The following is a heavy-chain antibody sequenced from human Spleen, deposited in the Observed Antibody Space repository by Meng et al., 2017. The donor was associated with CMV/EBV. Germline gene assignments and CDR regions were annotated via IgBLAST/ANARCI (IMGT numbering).Heavy chain of an antibody. CDR3: GKDRYIVVVPAAFYWFDP. CDR1: GFTFSSYG. D-gene: IGHD2-2*01. V-gene: IGHV3-30*02. J-gene: IGHJ5*02. Sequence: GESLKISCAASGFTFSSYGMHWVRQAPGKGLEWVSFIRYDGSNKYYADSVKGRFTISRDNSKNTLYLQMNSLRAEDTAVYYCGKDRYIVVVPAAFYWFDPWGQGTLVTVSS. CDR2: IRYDGSNK.